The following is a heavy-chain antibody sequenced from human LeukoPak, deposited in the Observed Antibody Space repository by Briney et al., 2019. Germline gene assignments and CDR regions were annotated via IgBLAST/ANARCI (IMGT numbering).Heavy chain of an antibody. Sequence: SETLSLTCTVSAGSISSYYWSWIRQPAGKGLEWIGRIYTSGSTNYNTSLKSRVTMSADTSKNHSSLKLSSVTAADTAVYYCARAESQRLYGGWFDPWGQGTLVTVSS. D-gene: IGHD2-2*02. CDR1: AGSISSYY. V-gene: IGHV4-4*07. CDR2: IYTSGST. CDR3: ARAESQRLYGGWFDP. J-gene: IGHJ5*02.